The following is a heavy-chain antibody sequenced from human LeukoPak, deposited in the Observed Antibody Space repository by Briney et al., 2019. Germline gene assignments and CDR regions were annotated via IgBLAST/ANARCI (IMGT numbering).Heavy chain of an antibody. J-gene: IGHJ4*02. V-gene: IGHV3-33*01. D-gene: IGHD6-13*01. Sequence: PGGSLRLSCAASGFTFSSYDMHWVRQAPGKGLEWVAFIWSDGSNKYYADSVKGRFTISRDNAKNTLYLQMNSLRAEDTAVYYCARAGYSSSLNYWGQGTLVTVSS. CDR1: GFTFSSYD. CDR3: ARAGYSSSLNY. CDR2: IWSDGSNK.